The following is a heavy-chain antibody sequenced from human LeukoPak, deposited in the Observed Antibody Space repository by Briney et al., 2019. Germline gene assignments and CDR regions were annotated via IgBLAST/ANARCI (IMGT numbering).Heavy chain of an antibody. CDR1: GFTFSSYG. V-gene: IGHV3-30*02. D-gene: IGHD2-2*01. Sequence: PGGSLRLSCAASGFTFSSYGMHWVRQAPGKGLEWVAFIRYDGSNKYYADSVKGRFTISRDNSKNTLYLQMNSLRAEDTAVYYCAKVDVHCSSTSCYPFFDYWGQGTLVTVSS. J-gene: IGHJ4*02. CDR2: IRYDGSNK. CDR3: AKVDVHCSSTSCYPFFDY.